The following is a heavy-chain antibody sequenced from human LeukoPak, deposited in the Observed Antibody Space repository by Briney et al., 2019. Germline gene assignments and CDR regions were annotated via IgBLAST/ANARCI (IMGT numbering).Heavy chain of an antibody. CDR1: GFTFSSYA. CDR3: ARELLGYCSSTSCYTPWFDP. CDR2: ISSSSSTI. J-gene: IGHJ5*02. D-gene: IGHD2-2*02. V-gene: IGHV3-48*02. Sequence: GGSLRLSCAASGFTFSSYAMSWVRQAPGKGLEWVSYISSSSSTIYYADSVKGRFTISRDNAKNSLYLQMNSLRDEDTAVYYCARELLGYCSSTSCYTPWFDPWGQGTLVTVSS.